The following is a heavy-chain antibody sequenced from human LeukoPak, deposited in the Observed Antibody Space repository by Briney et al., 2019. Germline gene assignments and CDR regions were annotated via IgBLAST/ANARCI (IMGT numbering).Heavy chain of an antibody. CDR1: GGTFSSYA. CDR3: ARVYLEWFGELPDDY. J-gene: IGHJ4*02. V-gene: IGHV1-69*04. Sequence: SVKVSCKASGGTFSSYAISWVRQAPGQGFEWMGRIIPIIGIANYAQKFQGRVTITADKSTSTAYMELSSLRSEDTAVYYCARVYLEWFGELPDDYWGQGTLVTVSS. D-gene: IGHD3-10*01. CDR2: IIPIIGIA.